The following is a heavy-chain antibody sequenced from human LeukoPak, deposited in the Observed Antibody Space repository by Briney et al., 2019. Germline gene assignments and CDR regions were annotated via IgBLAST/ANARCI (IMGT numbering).Heavy chain of an antibody. J-gene: IGHJ4*02. V-gene: IGHV3-11*01. Sequence: PGGSLRLSCAASGFTFSDYYMSWIRQAPGKGLEWVSYISSSGSTIYYADSVKGRFTISRDNAKNSLYLQMNSLRAEDTAVYYCATDVGSGSYLFFDYWGQGTLVTVSS. CDR1: GFTFSDYY. CDR3: ATDVGSGSYLFFDY. D-gene: IGHD1-26*01. CDR2: ISSSGSTI.